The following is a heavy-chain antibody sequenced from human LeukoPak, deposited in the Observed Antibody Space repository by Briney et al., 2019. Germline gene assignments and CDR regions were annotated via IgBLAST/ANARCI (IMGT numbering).Heavy chain of an antibody. V-gene: IGHV4-59*08. D-gene: IGHD3-9*01. J-gene: IGHJ4*02. CDR1: GGSISSYY. CDR3: ARQSWYYDILTGYFSPFDY. Sequence: SETLSLTCTVSGGSISSYYWSWIRQPPGKGLEWIGYIYYSGSTNYNPSLKSRVTISVDTSKNQFSLKLSSVTAADTAVYYCARQSWYYDILTGYFSPFDYWGQGTLVTVSS. CDR2: IYYSGST.